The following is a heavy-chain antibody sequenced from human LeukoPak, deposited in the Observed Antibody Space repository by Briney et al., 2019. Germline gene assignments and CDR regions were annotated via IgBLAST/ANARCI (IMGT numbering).Heavy chain of an antibody. CDR3: AREGVDTAMFYYYYYMDV. CDR1: GGSISSSSYY. D-gene: IGHD5-18*01. V-gene: IGHV4-39*07. J-gene: IGHJ6*03. Sequence: SETLSLTCTVSGGSISSSSYYWGWIRQPPGKGLEWIGSIYYSGSTYYNPSLKSRVTISVDTSKNQFSLKLSSVTAADTAVYYCAREGVDTAMFYYYYYMDVWGKGTTVTVSS. CDR2: IYYSGST.